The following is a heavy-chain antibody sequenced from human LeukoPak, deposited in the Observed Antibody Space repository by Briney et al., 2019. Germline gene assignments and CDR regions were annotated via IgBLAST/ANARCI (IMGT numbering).Heavy chain of an antibody. D-gene: IGHD4-23*01. V-gene: IGHV3-30-3*01. CDR1: GFTFNSYA. Sequence: GGSLRLSCAASGFTFNSYAMHWVRQAPGKGLEWVAVISYDGSNKYYADSVKGRFTISRDNSKNTLYLQMNSLRAEDTAVYYCARGGGTVVTPLAYWGQGTLVTVSS. CDR3: ARGGGTVVTPLAY. CDR2: ISYDGSNK. J-gene: IGHJ4*02.